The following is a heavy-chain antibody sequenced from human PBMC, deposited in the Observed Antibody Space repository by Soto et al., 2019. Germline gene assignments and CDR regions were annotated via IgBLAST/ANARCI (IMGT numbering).Heavy chain of an antibody. CDR3: AKGAGDRLSLGMDV. J-gene: IGHJ6*02. CDR2: ISYDGSNT. D-gene: IGHD1-26*01. V-gene: IGHV3-30*18. Sequence: LRLSCAASGFSIIDYGMEWVRQAPGKGLEWVALISYDGSNTYYADSVKGRFTISRDNSKDTLFLQMTGLRREDTAVYYCAKGAGDRLSLGMDVWGQGTTVTVS. CDR1: GFSIIDYG.